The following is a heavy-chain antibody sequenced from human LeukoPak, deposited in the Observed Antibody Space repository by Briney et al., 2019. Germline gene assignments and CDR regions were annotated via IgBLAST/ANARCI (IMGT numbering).Heavy chain of an antibody. CDR2: IYYSGST. V-gene: IGHV4-59*01. J-gene: IGHJ6*02. D-gene: IGHD4-17*01. CDR1: GGSFSSYS. Sequence: SETLSLTCTVSGGSFSSYSWSWIRQPPGKGLEWIGYIYYSGSTNYKPSLKSRVTISVDTYKNQFSLKLGSVTAADTAVYYCARGDYDSICYYYGMDVWGQGTTVTVSS. CDR3: ARGDYDSICYYYGMDV.